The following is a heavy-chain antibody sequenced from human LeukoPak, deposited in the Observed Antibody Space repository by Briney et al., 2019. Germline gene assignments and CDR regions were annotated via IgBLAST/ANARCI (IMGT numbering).Heavy chain of an antibody. J-gene: IGHJ4*02. CDR3: APGPPTVTAFDY. CDR2: ISGYNGNT. D-gene: IGHD4-17*01. V-gene: IGHV1-18*01. Sequence: ASVKVSCKASGYTFTSFGISWVRQAPGQGLEWMGWISGYNGNTNYAQKFQGRVTITRDTSASTAYMELSSLRSEDTAVYYCAPGPPTVTAFDYWGQGTLVTVSS. CDR1: GYTFTSFG.